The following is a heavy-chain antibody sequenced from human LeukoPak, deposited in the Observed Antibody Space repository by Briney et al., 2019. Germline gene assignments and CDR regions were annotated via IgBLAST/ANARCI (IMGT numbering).Heavy chain of an antibody. CDR2: IYHSGST. D-gene: IGHD1-26*01. Sequence: SETLSVTCTVSGGSISSGGYYWSWIRQPPGKGLEWIGYIYHSGSTYYNPSLKSRVTISVDRSKNQFSLKLSSVTAADTAVYYCARGRGSYSLYYYYYMDVWGKGTTVTVSS. J-gene: IGHJ6*03. CDR3: ARGRGSYSLYYYYYMDV. CDR1: GGSISSGGYY. V-gene: IGHV4-30-2*01.